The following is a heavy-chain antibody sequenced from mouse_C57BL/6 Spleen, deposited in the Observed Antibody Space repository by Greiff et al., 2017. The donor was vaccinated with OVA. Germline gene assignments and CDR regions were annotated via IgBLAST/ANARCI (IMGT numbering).Heavy chain of an antibody. V-gene: IGHV1-55*01. Sequence: VQLQQPGAELVKPGASVKMSCKASGYTFTSYWITWVKQRPGQGLEWIGDIYPGSGSTNYNEKFKSKATLTVDTSSSTAYMQLSSLTSEDSAVYYCARSYYDYDVFAYWGQGTLVTVSA. J-gene: IGHJ3*01. CDR2: IYPGSGST. CDR3: ARSYYDYDVFAY. CDR1: GYTFTSYW. D-gene: IGHD2-4*01.